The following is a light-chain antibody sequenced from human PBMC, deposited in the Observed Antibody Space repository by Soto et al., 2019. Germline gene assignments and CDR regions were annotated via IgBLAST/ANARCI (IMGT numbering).Light chain of an antibody. CDR3: TQYGSPGT. CDR2: GAS. CDR1: QSVSNNY. J-gene: IGKJ5*01. Sequence: ICLTHWPCTLSLSPGERSTLSCRASQSVSNNYLAWYQQKPGQAPRLLIYGASNRATGIPDRFSGSGSGTDLHLTISRLETEDFAVYYCTQYGSPGTFGQGKQLDIK. V-gene: IGKV3-20*01.